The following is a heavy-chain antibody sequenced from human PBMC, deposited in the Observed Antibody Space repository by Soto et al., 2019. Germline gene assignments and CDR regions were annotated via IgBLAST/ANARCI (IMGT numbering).Heavy chain of an antibody. Sequence: SETLSLTCAFSGGSISSSNWWSWVRQPPWKGLEWIGEIYHSGSTNYNPSLKSRVTISVDKSKNQFSLKLSSVTAADTAVYYCARDRQLYSSSSNWFDPWGQGTLVTVSS. V-gene: IGHV4-4*02. CDR3: ARDRQLYSSSSNWFDP. J-gene: IGHJ5*02. CDR2: IYHSGST. D-gene: IGHD6-6*01. CDR1: GGSISSSNW.